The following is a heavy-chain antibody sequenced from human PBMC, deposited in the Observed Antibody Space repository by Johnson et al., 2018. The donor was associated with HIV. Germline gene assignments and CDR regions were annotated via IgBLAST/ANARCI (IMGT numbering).Heavy chain of an antibody. Sequence: VQLVESGGGLVKPGGSLRLSCAASGFTFSNAWMSWVRQAPGKGLEWVGRIKSKTDGGTTDYAAPVKDRFTISRDNSKNTLYLQMNSLRPEDTAVYYCATCRVPAAMFDALDIWGQGTMVTVSS. CDR3: ATCRVPAAMFDALDI. CDR2: IKSKTDGGTT. D-gene: IGHD2-2*01. J-gene: IGHJ3*02. V-gene: IGHV3-15*01. CDR1: GFTFSNAW.